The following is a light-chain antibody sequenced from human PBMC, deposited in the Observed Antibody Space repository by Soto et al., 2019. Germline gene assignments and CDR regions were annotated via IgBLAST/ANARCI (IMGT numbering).Light chain of an antibody. CDR1: RYIRSD. V-gene: IGKV1-6*01. CDR3: LQDYSYPWT. CDR2: GAS. J-gene: IGKJ1*01. Sequence: AIQMTQSPSSLSASEGDRVNITCRASRYIRSDLSWYQQRPGQAPKVLIYGASSSQSGVPSRFNGSGDGTDFTLSIGSLQPEDFATYFCLQDYSYPWTFGQGTKV.